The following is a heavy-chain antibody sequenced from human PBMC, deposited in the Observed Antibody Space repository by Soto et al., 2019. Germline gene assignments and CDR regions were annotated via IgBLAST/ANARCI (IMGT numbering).Heavy chain of an antibody. CDR3: VCGGNFFVY. Sequence: EVQLVESGGGLVQPGGSLRLPCAASGFTFSTYWMTWVRQPPGQGVEWVASRNQDGSERDYVDSVRGRFTIARDNAKNSLYLQMNGLRAEDTAVYYCVCGGNFFVYWGQGTLVTVSP. CDR1: GFTFSTYW. CDR2: RNQDGSER. J-gene: IGHJ4*02. V-gene: IGHV3-7*01. D-gene: IGHD3-16*01.